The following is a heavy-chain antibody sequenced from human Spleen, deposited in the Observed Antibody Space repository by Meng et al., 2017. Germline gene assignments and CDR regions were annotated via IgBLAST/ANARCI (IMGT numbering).Heavy chain of an antibody. J-gene: IGHJ4*02. Sequence: QGQLQESGPGLVKPSQTLSLTCTASGGSISSGGYYWSWIRQHPGKGLEWIGYIYYSGSTYYNPSLKSRVTISVDTSKNQFSLKLSSVTAADTAVYYCARQDTAMVKYYFDYWGQGTLVTVPS. CDR3: ARQDTAMVKYYFDY. D-gene: IGHD5-18*01. CDR2: IYYSGST. V-gene: IGHV4-31*03. CDR1: GGSISSGGYY.